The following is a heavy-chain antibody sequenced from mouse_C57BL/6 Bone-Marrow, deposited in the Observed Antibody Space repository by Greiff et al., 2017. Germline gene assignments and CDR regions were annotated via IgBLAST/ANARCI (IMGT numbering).Heavy chain of an antibody. J-gene: IGHJ4*01. V-gene: IGHV1-81*01. CDR1: GYTFTSYG. CDR3: AYSRGDYAMDY. D-gene: IGHD1-1*01. Sequence: QVQLQQSGAELARPGASVKLSCKASGYTFTSYGISWVKQRTGQGLEWIGEIYPRGGNTYYNAKFKGKATLTADKSSSTAYMELRSLTSEDSAVYFCAYSRGDYAMDYWGQGTSVTVSS. CDR2: IYPRGGNT.